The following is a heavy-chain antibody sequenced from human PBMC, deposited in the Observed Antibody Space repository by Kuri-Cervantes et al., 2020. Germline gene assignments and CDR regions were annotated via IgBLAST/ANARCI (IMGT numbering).Heavy chain of an antibody. CDR1: GFTFSSYS. Sequence: GGSLRLSCAASGFTFSSYSMNWVRQAPGKGLEWVSAISGSGGSTYYADSVKGRFTISRDNSKNTLYLQMNSLRAEDTAVYYCARAGTSSGWYGYYMDVWGKGTTVTVSS. CDR3: ARAGTSSGWYGYYMDV. V-gene: IGHV3-23*01. J-gene: IGHJ6*03. D-gene: IGHD6-19*01. CDR2: ISGSGGST.